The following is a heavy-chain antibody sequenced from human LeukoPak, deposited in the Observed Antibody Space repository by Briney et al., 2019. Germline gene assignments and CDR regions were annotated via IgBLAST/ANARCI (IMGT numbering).Heavy chain of an antibody. CDR1: GFSFSSYW. Sequence: GGSLRLSCAASGFSFSSYWMHWVRQVPGKGLVWVSRINTDGSITTYADSVKGRFTISRDNAKNTLLLQMNSLRAEDTALYYCTKDLTGAQDYWGQGTLVTVSS. J-gene: IGHJ4*02. D-gene: IGHD2-8*02. CDR3: TKDLTGAQDY. V-gene: IGHV3-74*01. CDR2: INTDGSIT.